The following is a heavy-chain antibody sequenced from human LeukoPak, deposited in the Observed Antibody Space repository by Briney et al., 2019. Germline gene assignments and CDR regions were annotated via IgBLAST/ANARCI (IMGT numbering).Heavy chain of an antibody. J-gene: IGHJ4*02. CDR3: ARDYGGNSGILGFDY. D-gene: IGHD4-23*01. CDR1: GYTFTGYY. Sequence: ASVKVSCKASGYTFTGYYMHWVRQAPGQGLEWMGWINPNSGGTNYAQKLQGRVTMTTDTSTSTAYMELRSLRSDDTAVYYCARDYGGNSGILGFDYWGQGTLVTVSS. CDR2: INPNSGGT. V-gene: IGHV1-2*02.